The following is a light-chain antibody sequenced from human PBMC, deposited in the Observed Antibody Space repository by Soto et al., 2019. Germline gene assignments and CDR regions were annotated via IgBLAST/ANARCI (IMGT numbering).Light chain of an antibody. Sequence: QSALTQPASASGSPGQSITISCTGTSSDVGGYNYVSWYQQHPGKAPKLMIYDVSNRPSGVSNRFSGSKSGNTASLTISGLQAEDEADYYCSSYTSSSTLLYVFGTGTKLTV. V-gene: IGLV2-14*01. J-gene: IGLJ1*01. CDR2: DVS. CDR1: SSDVGGYNY. CDR3: SSYTSSSTLLYV.